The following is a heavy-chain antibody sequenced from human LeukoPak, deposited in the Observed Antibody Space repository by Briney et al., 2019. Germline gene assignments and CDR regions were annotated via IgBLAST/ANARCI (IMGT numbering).Heavy chain of an antibody. V-gene: IGHV4-4*07. D-gene: IGHD6-13*01. CDR3: ARDRPYSSSWSDAFDI. Sequence: PSETLSLTCTVSGGSISSYYWSWIRQPAGEGLEWSGRIYISGSTHYNPSLKSRVTMSVDTSKNQFSLKLSSVTAADTAVYYCARDRPYSSSWSDAFDIWGQGTMVTVSS. CDR2: IYISGST. CDR1: GGSISSYY. J-gene: IGHJ3*02.